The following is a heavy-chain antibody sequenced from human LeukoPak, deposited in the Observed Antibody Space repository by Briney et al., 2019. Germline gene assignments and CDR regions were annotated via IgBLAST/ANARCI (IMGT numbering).Heavy chain of an antibody. CDR1: GFSFSDYA. CDR3: VRDLGVGSYGDY. Sequence: PGGSLRLSCGASGFSFSDYAMHWVRQAPAKGLEWVAVISYDGNNKHYADSVKGRFTISRDNSKNTLYLQMNNLRGEDTAVYYCVRDLGVGSYGDYWGQGTLVTVSS. D-gene: IGHD3-16*01. J-gene: IGHJ4*02. CDR2: ISYDGNNK. V-gene: IGHV3-30-3*01.